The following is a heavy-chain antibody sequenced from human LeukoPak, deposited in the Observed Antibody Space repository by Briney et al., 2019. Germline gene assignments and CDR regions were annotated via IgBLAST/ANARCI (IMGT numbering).Heavy chain of an antibody. V-gene: IGHV3-23*01. CDR1: GFSFSSYA. J-gene: IGHJ4*02. D-gene: IGHD6-19*01. Sequence: GSLRLSCAASGFSFSSYAMSWVRQAPGKGLEWVSSISNSGGSTYYADSVRGRFTISRDNSKNTLYLQMNSLRAEDTAVYYCAKDGGVAGNYNTIPYYFDYWGQGTLVTVSS. CDR2: ISNSGGST. CDR3: AKDGGVAGNYNTIPYYFDY.